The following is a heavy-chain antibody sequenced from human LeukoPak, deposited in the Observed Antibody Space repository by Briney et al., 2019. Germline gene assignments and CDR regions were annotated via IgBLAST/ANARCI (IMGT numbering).Heavy chain of an antibody. D-gene: IGHD2-2*01. J-gene: IGHJ5*02. V-gene: IGHV4-30-4*08. CDR1: GGSISSGDYY. CDR3: AGTRIVVVPAAKNWFDP. CDR2: IYYSGST. Sequence: SETLSLTCTVSGGSISSGDYYWSWIRQPPGKGLEWIGYIYYSGSTYYNPSLKSRVTISVDTSKNQFSLKLSSVTAADTAVYYCAGTRIVVVPAAKNWFDPWGQGTLVTVSS.